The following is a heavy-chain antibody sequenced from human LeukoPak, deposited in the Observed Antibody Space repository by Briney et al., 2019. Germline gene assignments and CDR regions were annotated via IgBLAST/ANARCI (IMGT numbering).Heavy chain of an antibody. CDR2: INPNSGGT. CDR3: ARHVVPAAVSDY. Sequence: ASVKVSCKASGYTFTDYYIHWVRQAPGQGLEWMGWINPNSGGTNYAQKFQGRVTMTRDTSISTAYMELRSLRSDDTAVYYCARHVVPAAVSDYWGQGTLVTVSS. V-gene: IGHV1-2*02. J-gene: IGHJ4*02. D-gene: IGHD2-2*01. CDR1: GYTFTDYY.